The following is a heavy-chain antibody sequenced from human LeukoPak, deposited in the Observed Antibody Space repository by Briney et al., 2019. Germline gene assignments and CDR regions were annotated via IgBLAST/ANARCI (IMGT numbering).Heavy chain of an antibody. J-gene: IGHJ4*02. Sequence: SETLSLTCTVSGGSISSSSYYWGWIRQPPGKGLEWIGSIYYSGSTCYNPSLKSRVTISVDTSKNQFSLRLSSVTAADTAVYYCARKAAAVYYGNDYWGQGTLVTVSS. D-gene: IGHD6-13*01. CDR2: IYYSGST. CDR3: ARKAAAVYYGNDY. CDR1: GGSISSSSYY. V-gene: IGHV4-39*01.